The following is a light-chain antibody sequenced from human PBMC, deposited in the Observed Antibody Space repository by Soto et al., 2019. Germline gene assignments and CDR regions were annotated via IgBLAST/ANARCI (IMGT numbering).Light chain of an antibody. CDR1: QSISRS. CDR3: QQYKSFSLT. CDR2: DAS. V-gene: IGKV1-5*01. J-gene: IGKJ4*01. Sequence: DIQMTQSPSTLSASVGDRVTITCRASQSISRSLAWYQQKPGKAPNLLIFDASSLESGVPSRFSGSGFGTEFTLTISSLQPDDFATYYCQQYKSFSLTFGGGTRVEVK.